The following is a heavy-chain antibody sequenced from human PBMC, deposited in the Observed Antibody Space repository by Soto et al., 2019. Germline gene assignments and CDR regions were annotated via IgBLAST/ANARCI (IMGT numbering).Heavy chain of an antibody. CDR3: ARACDQLMLEMDY. CDR1: GFTFSNYS. D-gene: IGHD2-8*01. Sequence: EVQLVESGGGLVKPGGSLRLSCAASGFTFSNYSMTWVRQAPGKGLEWVSAISTESTKIAYADSVKGRITISRDNSHSSEFLLVRSLRAADADVNYCARACDQLMLEMDYWGQGSLVTVAS. CDR2: ISTESTKI. J-gene: IGHJ4*02. V-gene: IGHV3-21*01.